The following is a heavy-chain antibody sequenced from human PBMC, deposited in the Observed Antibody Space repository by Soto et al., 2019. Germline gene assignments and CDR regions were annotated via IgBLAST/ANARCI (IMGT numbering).Heavy chain of an antibody. J-gene: IGHJ5*02. CDR1: GFTFSNYA. D-gene: IGHD1-1*01. CDR3: AANWYENWFDP. Sequence: EVQLLESGGGLVQPGGSLRLSCAASGFTFSNYAMSWVRQAPEKGLEWVSIISGSSSITSYADSVKGRFTISRDNSKNTLHLQMNSLRAEDTAVYYCAANWYENWFDPWGQGTLVTVSS. CDR2: ISGSSSIT. V-gene: IGHV3-23*01.